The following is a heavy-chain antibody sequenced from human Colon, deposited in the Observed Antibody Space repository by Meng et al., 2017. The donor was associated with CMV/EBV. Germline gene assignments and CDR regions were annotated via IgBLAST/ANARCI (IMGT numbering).Heavy chain of an antibody. V-gene: IGHV1-69*02. D-gene: IGHD7-27*01. CDR3: SRAGGGTWGSGED. J-gene: IGHJ4*02. Sequence: SVKVSCKASGGTFNSHTISWVRQAPGQGLEWMGRLVPTIGIATYAQKFQARVTITADRSTSTAYMELSSLSSGDTAVYYCSRAGGGTWGSGEDWGQGTLVTVSS. CDR2: LVPTIGIA. CDR1: GGTFNSHT.